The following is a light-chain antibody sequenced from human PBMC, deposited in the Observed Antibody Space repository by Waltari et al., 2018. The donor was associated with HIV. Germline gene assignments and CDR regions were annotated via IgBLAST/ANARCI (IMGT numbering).Light chain of an antibody. J-gene: IGLJ2*01. CDR1: NIGTKD. CDR2: NNN. CDR3: QVWHYIVF. Sequence: SYALTQPLSVSVALGQTARLTCGGSNIGTKDVHWYQQRPGQAPLLVIYNNNNRPSGIPEGVSGSKSPNPATLTIRGAQAGDEAVYFCQVWHYIVFFGGGTNLTVL. V-gene: IGLV3-9*01.